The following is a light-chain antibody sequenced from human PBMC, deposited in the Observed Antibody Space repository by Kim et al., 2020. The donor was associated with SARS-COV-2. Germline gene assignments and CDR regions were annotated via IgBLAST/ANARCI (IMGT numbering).Light chain of an antibody. V-gene: IGLV1-40*01. CDR2: GNS. CDR3: QSYDSSLSGYV. Sequence: RVTSSCTGSSSNIGAGYDVRWYQQLPGTAPKLLIYGNSNRPSGVPDRFSGSKSGTSASLAITGLQAEDEADYYCQSYDSSLSGYVFGTGTKVTVL. CDR1: SSNIGAGYD. J-gene: IGLJ1*01.